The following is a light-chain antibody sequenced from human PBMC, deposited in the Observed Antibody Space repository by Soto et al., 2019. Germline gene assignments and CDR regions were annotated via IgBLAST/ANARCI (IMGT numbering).Light chain of an antibody. CDR2: AAS. CDR3: QQANSFPLT. V-gene: IGKV1-12*01. Sequence: DIQMTQSPSSVSASVGDRVTITCRASQDISKWLAWYQQKPGKAPELLIYAASSLQSAVPSRFSGSGSGTDFTLTISSLQPEDFATYYCQQANSFPLTFGGGTKVEIK. CDR1: QDISKW. J-gene: IGKJ4*01.